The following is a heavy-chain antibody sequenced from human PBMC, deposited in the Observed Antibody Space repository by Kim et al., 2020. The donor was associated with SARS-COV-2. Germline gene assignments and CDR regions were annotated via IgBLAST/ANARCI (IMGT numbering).Heavy chain of an antibody. D-gene: IGHD3-10*01. Sequence: SVKVSCKASGFTFTSSAMQWVRQARGQRLEWIGWIVVGSGNTNYAQKFQERVTITRDMSTSTAYMELSSLRSEDTAVYYCAAGRRISMVRGVYGMDVWGQGTTVTVSS. J-gene: IGHJ6*02. V-gene: IGHV1-58*02. CDR2: IVVGSGNT. CDR3: AAGRRISMVRGVYGMDV. CDR1: GFTFTSSA.